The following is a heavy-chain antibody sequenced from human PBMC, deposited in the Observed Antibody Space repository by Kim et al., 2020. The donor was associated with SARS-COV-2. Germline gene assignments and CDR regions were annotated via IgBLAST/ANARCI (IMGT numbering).Heavy chain of an antibody. V-gene: IGHV5-51*01. D-gene: IGHD3-10*01. CDR2: IYPGDSDT. Sequence: GESLKISCKGSGYSFTSYWIGWVRQMPGKGLEWMGIIYPGDSDTRYSPSFQGQVTISADKSISTAYLQWSSLKASDTAMYYCARGMVRGVKLDAFDIWGQGTMVTVSS. CDR1: GYSFTSYW. J-gene: IGHJ3*02. CDR3: ARGMVRGVKLDAFDI.